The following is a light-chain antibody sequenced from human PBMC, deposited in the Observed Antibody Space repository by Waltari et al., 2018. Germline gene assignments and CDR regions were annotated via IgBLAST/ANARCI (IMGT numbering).Light chain of an antibody. Sequence: EIVMTQSPATLSVSPGDIATLSCRASQSVSSNVAWYQHKPGQAPRLLIYGAATRATGSPARFSGSGSGTEFTLTISSLQSEDFAVYYCQQYNNWPPRWTFGQGTKVEIK. CDR3: QQYNNWPPRWT. CDR1: QSVSSN. J-gene: IGKJ1*01. V-gene: IGKV3-15*01. CDR2: GAA.